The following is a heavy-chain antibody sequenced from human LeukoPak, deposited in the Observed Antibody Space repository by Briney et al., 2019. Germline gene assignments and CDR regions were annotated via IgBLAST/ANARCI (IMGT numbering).Heavy chain of an antibody. CDR3: AKDREYYDILTGYYTPLFDY. Sequence: PGGSLRLSCAASGFTFSSYAMSWVRQAPGNGLEWVSAISGSGGSTYYADSVKGRFTISRDNSKNTLYLQMNSLRAEDTAVYYCAKDREYYDILTGYYTPLFDYWGQGTLVTVSS. J-gene: IGHJ4*02. D-gene: IGHD3-9*01. CDR2: ISGSGGST. V-gene: IGHV3-23*01. CDR1: GFTFSSYA.